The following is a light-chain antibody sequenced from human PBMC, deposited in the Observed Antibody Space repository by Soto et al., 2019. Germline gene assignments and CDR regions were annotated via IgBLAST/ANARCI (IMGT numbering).Light chain of an antibody. V-gene: IGLV2-14*01. CDR2: DVS. CDR3: SSYTSSSTLFYV. CDR1: SSDVGGYNY. J-gene: IGLJ1*01. Sequence: SVLTQPASVSGSRGQSITISCTGTSSDVGGYNYVSWYQQHPGKAPKLMIYDVSNRPSGVSNRFSGSKSGNTASLTISGLQAEDEADYYCSSYTSSSTLFYVFGTGTKVTVL.